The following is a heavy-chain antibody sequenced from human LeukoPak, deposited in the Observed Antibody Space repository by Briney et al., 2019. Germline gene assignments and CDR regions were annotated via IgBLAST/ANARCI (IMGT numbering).Heavy chain of an antibody. J-gene: IGHJ3*02. CDR1: GFTYSGSA. D-gene: IGHD2-15*01. CDR2: IRSKANGYTT. V-gene: IGHV3-73*01. Sequence: GGSLKLSCAASGFTYSGSAMHWVRQAPGKGLEWVGRIRSKANGYTTAYGASVKGRFTISRDDLKRTTYVQMKSLKIEDTAVYYCTRLAGGDAFDIWGPGTMVTVSS. CDR3: TRLAGGDAFDI.